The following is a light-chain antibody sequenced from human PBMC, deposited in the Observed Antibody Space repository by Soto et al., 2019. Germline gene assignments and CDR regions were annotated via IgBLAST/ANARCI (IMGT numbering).Light chain of an antibody. CDR2: DAS. V-gene: IGKV3-20*01. Sequence: EIVLTQSPGTLSLSPGERATLSCRASQSVPMNYLAWYQQKPGQAPRLLIHDASSRATGIPDRFSGSGSGTDFTLTINGLEPEDFAIYYCQQCSTSPLTFGGGTKVEIK. CDR3: QQCSTSPLT. J-gene: IGKJ4*01. CDR1: QSVPMNY.